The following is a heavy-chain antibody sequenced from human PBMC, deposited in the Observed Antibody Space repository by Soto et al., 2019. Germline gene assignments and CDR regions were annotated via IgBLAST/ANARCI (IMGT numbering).Heavy chain of an antibody. J-gene: IGHJ4*02. CDR1: GFTFSSYG. CDR2: IWYDGSNK. V-gene: IGHV3-33*01. Sequence: GGSLRLSCAASGFTFSSYGMHWVRQAPGKGLEWVAVIWYDGSNKYYADSVKGRFTISRDNSKNTLYLQMNSLRAEDTAVYYCARESSLCTNGVCYDDYWGQGTLVTVSS. D-gene: IGHD2-8*01. CDR3: ARESSLCTNGVCYDDY.